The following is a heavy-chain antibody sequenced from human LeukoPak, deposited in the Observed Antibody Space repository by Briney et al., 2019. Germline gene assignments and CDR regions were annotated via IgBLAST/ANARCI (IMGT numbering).Heavy chain of an antibody. CDR3: AANSADYNTLGSSYKV. V-gene: IGHV4-38-2*02. CDR1: GYSISSGYY. Sequence: SETLSLTCTVSGYSISSGYYWGWIRQPPGKGLEWIGGISYSGTTYYNPSLKSRVTISVDTSKNQFSLKLTSVTAADTAVYYCAANSADYNTLGSSYKVWGQGTLVTVSS. CDR2: ISYSGTT. D-gene: IGHD3-10*01. J-gene: IGHJ4*02.